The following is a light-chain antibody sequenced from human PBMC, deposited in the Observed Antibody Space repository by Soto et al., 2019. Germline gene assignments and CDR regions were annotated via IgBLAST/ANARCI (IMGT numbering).Light chain of an antibody. CDR2: AAS. CDR3: QQYYSYPRT. V-gene: IGKV1-12*01. Sequence: DIQMTQSPSSVSASVGDRVTITCRASQDINKWLAWYQQKPGLAPNLLIYAASSLQSGVPSRFSGSGSGTDFTLTISCLQSEDFATYYCQQYYSYPRTFGQGTKVDIK. CDR1: QDINKW. J-gene: IGKJ1*01.